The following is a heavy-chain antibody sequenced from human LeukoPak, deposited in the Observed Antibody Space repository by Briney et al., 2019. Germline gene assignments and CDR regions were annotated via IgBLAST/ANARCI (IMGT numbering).Heavy chain of an antibody. D-gene: IGHD2-15*01. J-gene: IGHJ6*03. V-gene: IGHV4-61*02. Sequence: SETLSLTCTVSGGSISSGSYYWSWIRQPAGKGLEWIGRIYTSGSTNYNPSLKSRVTISVDTSKNQFSLKLSSVTAADTAVYYCARGIVVVAQLGFYFYYMDVWGKGPTVTISS. CDR2: IYTSGST. CDR3: ARGIVVVAQLGFYFYYMDV. CDR1: GGSISSGSYY.